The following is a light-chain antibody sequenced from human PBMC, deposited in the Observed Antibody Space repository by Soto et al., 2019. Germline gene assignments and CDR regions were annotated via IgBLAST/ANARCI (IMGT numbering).Light chain of an antibody. V-gene: IGKV3D-15*01. J-gene: IGKJ1*01. CDR2: GAS. Sequence: EIVMTQSPATLSVSQGERATLSCRASQGIGDTLAWYQQKPGQTPRLLIYGASNRATGIPDRFSGSGSGTDFTLTISRLEPEDSAVYYCQQYNKWPRTFGQGTKVDIK. CDR3: QQYNKWPRT. CDR1: QGIGDT.